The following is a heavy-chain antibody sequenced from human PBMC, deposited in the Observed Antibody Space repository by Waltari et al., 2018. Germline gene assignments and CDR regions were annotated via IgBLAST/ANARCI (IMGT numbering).Heavy chain of an antibody. V-gene: IGHV3-53*01. J-gene: IGHJ4*02. CDR2: IYSGDST. Sequence: EVQLVESGGGLIQPGGSLRLSCAASGFSVSSNYMSWVRQAPGKGLEWVSVIYSGDSTYYADSVKRRFTISRANSKTTLYLQMNSLRVEDTAVYYCAGGSWPPRDYWGQGALVTVSS. CDR1: GFSVSSNY. D-gene: IGHD3-16*01. CDR3: AGGSWPPRDY.